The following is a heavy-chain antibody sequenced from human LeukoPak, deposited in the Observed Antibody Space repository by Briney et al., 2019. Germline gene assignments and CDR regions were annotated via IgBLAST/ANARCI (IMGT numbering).Heavy chain of an antibody. CDR1: GFTFSSYE. D-gene: IGHD3-16*02. CDR2: ISDTGGTI. Sequence: GGSLRLSCAVSGFTFSSYEMNWVRQAPGKGLEWVSYISDTGGTIYYADSVKGRITISRDNAKNSLYLQMKSLRAEDTAVYYCARGYRIFDYWGQGSLVTVSS. V-gene: IGHV3-48*03. CDR3: ARGYRIFDY. J-gene: IGHJ4*02.